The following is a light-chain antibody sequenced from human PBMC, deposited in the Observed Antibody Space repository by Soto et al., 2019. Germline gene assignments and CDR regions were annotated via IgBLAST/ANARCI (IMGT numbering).Light chain of an antibody. CDR2: DDN. Sequence: NFMLTQPHSVSESPGKTVTISCTRSSGSIARNYVQWYQQRPGSAPTTLIYDDNQRPSGVPDRFSGSIDSYSNSASLTISGLKTEDEDDYYCQSYDSSNHVVFGGGTKLTVL. V-gene: IGLV6-57*04. CDR1: SGSIARNY. CDR3: QSYDSSNHVV. J-gene: IGLJ2*01.